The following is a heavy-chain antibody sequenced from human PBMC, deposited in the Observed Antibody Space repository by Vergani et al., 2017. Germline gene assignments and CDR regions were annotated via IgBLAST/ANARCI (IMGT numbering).Heavy chain of an antibody. CDR3: AKTHEGDSGYDYFDY. D-gene: IGHD5-12*01. CDR2: LDPRGGPP. CDR1: GYIFNSHY. J-gene: IGHJ4*02. V-gene: IGHV1-46*02. Sequence: QVQLVQSGAAVKKPGASVKLSCKSSGYIFNSHYIHWVRQAPGQGLEWMGLLDPRGGPPTYAEKFEGRVTLTSDTSTSTFYMELRSLRSDDTAVYYCAKTHEGDSGYDYFDYWGQGTLVTVSS.